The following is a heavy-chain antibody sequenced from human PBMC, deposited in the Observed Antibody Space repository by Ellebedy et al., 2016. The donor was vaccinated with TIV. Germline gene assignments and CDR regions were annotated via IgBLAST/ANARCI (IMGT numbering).Heavy chain of an antibody. CDR1: GGSISSSSYY. CDR2: IYYSGST. CDR3: ARWNNVDTDV. V-gene: IGHV4-39*01. D-gene: IGHD5-18*01. Sequence: GSLRLSXTVSGGSISSSSYYWGWIRQPPGKGLEWIGSIYYSGSTYYNPSLKSRVTISVDTSKNQFSLKLSSVTAADTAVYYCARWNNVDTDVWGKGTTVTVSS. J-gene: IGHJ6*04.